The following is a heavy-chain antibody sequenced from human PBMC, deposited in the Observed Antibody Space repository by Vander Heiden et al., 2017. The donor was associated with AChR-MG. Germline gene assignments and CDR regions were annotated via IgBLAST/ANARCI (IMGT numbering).Heavy chain of an antibody. CDR3: AREDDSSGYYSGDSWFDP. D-gene: IGHD3-22*01. J-gene: IGHJ5*02. Sequence: EVQLVESGGGLVQPGGSLRLSCAASGFTFSSSWMSWVRQAPGKGLEWVANIKQDGSEKYYVDSVKGRFTISRDNAKNSLYLQMNSLRAEDTAVYYCAREDDSSGYYSGDSWFDPWGQGTLVTVSS. CDR2: IKQDGSEK. CDR1: GFTFSSSW. V-gene: IGHV3-7*03.